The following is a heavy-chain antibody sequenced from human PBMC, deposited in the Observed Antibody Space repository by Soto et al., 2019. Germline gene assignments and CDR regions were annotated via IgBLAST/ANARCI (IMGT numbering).Heavy chain of an antibody. V-gene: IGHV4-34*01. CDR3: ARRSRPYDFWSAHADARFDP. J-gene: IGHJ5*02. CDR1: GGSFSGYY. D-gene: IGHD3-3*01. CDR2: INHSGST. Sequence: QVQLQQWGAGLLKPSETLSLTCAVYGGSFSGYYWSWIRQPPGKGLEWIGEINHSGSTNYNPSLKSRVTISVDTSKNQFSLELSSVTAADTAVYYCARRSRPYDFWSAHADARFDPWGQGTLVTVSS.